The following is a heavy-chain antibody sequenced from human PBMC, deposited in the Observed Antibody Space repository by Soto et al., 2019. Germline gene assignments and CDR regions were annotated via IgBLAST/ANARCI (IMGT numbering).Heavy chain of an antibody. J-gene: IGHJ5*02. CDR3: ARQVEARMAAAGTWWFDP. V-gene: IGHV5-51*01. D-gene: IGHD6-13*01. CDR2: IYPGDSDT. CDR1: GYSFTTYW. Sequence: GESLKISCKGSGYSFTTYWIGWVRQMPGKGLEWMGIIYPGDSDTRYSPSFQGQVTISADKSISTAYLQWSSLKASDTAMYYCARQVEARMAAAGTWWFDPWGRGSLVTVSS.